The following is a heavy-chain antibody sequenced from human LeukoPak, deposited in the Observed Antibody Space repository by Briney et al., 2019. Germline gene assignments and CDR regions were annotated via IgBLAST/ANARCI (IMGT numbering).Heavy chain of an antibody. D-gene: IGHD3/OR15-3a*01. V-gene: IGHV4-39*01. CDR1: GVSISSSNSY. Sequence: SETLSLTCTVSGVSISSSNSYWGWIRQPPGKGLEWIGSIYYSGNTYYNASLKSQVSISIDTSKNQFSLRLTSVTAADTAMYSCARQTGSGLFILPGGQGTLVTVSS. CDR2: IYYSGNT. CDR3: ARQTGSGLFILP. J-gene: IGHJ4*02.